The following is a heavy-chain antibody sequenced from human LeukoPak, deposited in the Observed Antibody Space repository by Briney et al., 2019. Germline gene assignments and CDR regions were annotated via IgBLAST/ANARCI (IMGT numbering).Heavy chain of an antibody. CDR3: ARHRLVATTGVDY. CDR2: IYYSGST. CDR1: GDSISSSSYY. J-gene: IGHJ4*02. Sequence: SETLSLTCTVSGDSISSSSYYWGWIRQPPGKGLEWIGSIYYSGSTYYNPSLKSRVTISVDTSKNQFSLKLSSVTAADTAVYYCARHRLVATTGVDYWGQGTLVAVSS. D-gene: IGHD5-12*01. V-gene: IGHV4-39*01.